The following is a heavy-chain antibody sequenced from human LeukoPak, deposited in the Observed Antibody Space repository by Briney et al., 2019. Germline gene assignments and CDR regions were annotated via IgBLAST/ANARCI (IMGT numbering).Heavy chain of an antibody. D-gene: IGHD3-22*01. Sequence: GSLRLSCAASGFTVSSNYMSWVRQAPGKGLEWVSVIYSGGSTYYADTVKGRFTISRDNSKKTLYLQMNSLRAEDTAVYYCAIPGMGYDSSGHYYNYWGQGTLVTVPS. CDR3: AIPGMGYDSSGHYYNY. V-gene: IGHV3-53*01. CDR2: IYSGGST. CDR1: GFTVSSNY. J-gene: IGHJ4*02.